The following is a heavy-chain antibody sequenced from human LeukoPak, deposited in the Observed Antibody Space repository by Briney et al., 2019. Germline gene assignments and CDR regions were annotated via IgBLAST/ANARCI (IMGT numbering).Heavy chain of an antibody. J-gene: IGHJ4*02. D-gene: IGHD3-9*01. V-gene: IGHV3-21*01. Sequence: GGSLRLSCAASGFTFSSYSMNWVRQAPGKGLEWVASISSSSSYIYYADSVKGRFTISRDNAKNSLYLQMNSLRAEDTAVYYCAGILTGYYKSPGYWGQGSLVTVSS. CDR2: ISSSSSYI. CDR3: AGILTGYYKSPGY. CDR1: GFTFSSYS.